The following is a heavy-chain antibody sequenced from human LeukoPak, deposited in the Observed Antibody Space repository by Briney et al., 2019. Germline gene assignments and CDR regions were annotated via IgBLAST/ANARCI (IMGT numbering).Heavy chain of an antibody. V-gene: IGHV1-3*01. J-gene: IGHJ4*02. Sequence: ASVKVSCKASGYTFTSYAMHWVRQAPGQRLEWMGWINAGNGNTKYSQKFQGRVTITTDESTSTAYMELSSLRSEDTAVYYCARPSCSSTSCYKGGAFDYWGQGTLVTVSS. CDR2: INAGNGNT. CDR1: GYTFTSYA. CDR3: ARPSCSSTSCYKGGAFDY. D-gene: IGHD2-2*02.